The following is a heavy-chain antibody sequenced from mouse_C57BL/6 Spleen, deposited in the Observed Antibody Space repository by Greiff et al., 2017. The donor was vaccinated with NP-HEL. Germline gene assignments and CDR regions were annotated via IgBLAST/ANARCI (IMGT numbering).Heavy chain of an antibody. Sequence: QVQLQQPGAELVKPGASGKVSCKASGYTFTSYWMHWVKQRPGQGLEWIGMIHPNSGSTNYNEKFKSKATLTVDKSSSTAYMQLSSLTSEDSAVYYCARGGELRRAMDYWGQGTSVTVSS. D-gene: IGHD1-1*01. CDR3: ARGGELRRAMDY. J-gene: IGHJ4*01. CDR2: IHPNSGST. CDR1: GYTFTSYW. V-gene: IGHV1-64*01.